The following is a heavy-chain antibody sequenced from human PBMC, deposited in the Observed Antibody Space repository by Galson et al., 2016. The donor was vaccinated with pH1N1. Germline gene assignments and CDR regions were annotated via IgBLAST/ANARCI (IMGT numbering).Heavy chain of an antibody. Sequence: SLRLSCAASGFIFDDYGMSWVRQVPGKGLEWVSGINWKGSSTEYADSVKGRFTISRDNAKSSVFLQMNSLNAEDTALYYCVRAFHSNSWYYFVYWGQGTLAAVPP. J-gene: IGHJ4*02. V-gene: IGHV3-20*04. D-gene: IGHD6-13*01. CDR1: GFIFDDYG. CDR2: INWKGSST. CDR3: VRAFHSNSWYYFVY.